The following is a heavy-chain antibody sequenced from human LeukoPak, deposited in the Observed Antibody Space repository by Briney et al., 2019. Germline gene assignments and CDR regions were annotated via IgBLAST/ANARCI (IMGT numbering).Heavy chain of an antibody. Sequence: SETLSLTCTVSGGSISSYYWSWIRQPPGKGLEWIGYIYYSGSTNYNPSLKSRVTISVDTSKNQFSLKLSSVTAADTAVYYCATPGGLTGPDRADNWFDPWGQGTLVTVSS. V-gene: IGHV4-59*01. J-gene: IGHJ5*02. CDR2: IYYSGST. D-gene: IGHD1-20*01. CDR1: GGSISSYY. CDR3: ATPGGLTGPDRADNWFDP.